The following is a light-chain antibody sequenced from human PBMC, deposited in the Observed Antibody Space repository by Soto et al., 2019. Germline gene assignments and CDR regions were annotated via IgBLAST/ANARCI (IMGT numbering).Light chain of an antibody. CDR1: QSISRLY. CDR2: DGS. Sequence: EIVLTQSPGALSLSPGEGATLSCRAIQSISRLYLSWYQQKPGQPPRLLIYDGSTRATGIPDRFSGSGSGTDFTLTISRLESDDFALYYCQQYAEGTPITFGQGTRLEIK. V-gene: IGKV3-20*01. J-gene: IGKJ5*01. CDR3: QQYAEGTPIT.